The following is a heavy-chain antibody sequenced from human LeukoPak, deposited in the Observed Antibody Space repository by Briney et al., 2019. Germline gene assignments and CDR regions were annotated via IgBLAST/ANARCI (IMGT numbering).Heavy chain of an antibody. CDR2: IFGSGGSP. V-gene: IGHV3-23*01. J-gene: IGHJ4*02. CDR1: GFTFGSHA. CDR3: GKTTVGYSSGQKPAWPVDY. D-gene: IGHD5-18*01. Sequence: GSLRLSCEASGFTFGSHAMYWVRQAPGKGLEWVAGIFGSGGSPHYADPVKGRSTISRDNSRNTVYLQINSLRAEDTAVYYCGKTTVGYSSGQKPAWPVDYWGQGTLVTVSS.